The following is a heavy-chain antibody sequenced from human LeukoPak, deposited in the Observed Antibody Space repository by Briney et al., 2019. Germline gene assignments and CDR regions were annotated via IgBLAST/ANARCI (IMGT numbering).Heavy chain of an antibody. Sequence: KSSETLSLTCTVSGGSISSYYWSWIRQPAEKGLDWIGLIHTSGSTNYNPSLKSRVTMSVDTSKNQFSLKLSSVTAADTAVYFCARAPEFSSGWLLDTWGQGILVTVSS. CDR3: ARAPEFSSGWLLDT. V-gene: IGHV4-4*07. CDR1: GGSISSYY. D-gene: IGHD6-19*01. J-gene: IGHJ5*02. CDR2: IHTSGST.